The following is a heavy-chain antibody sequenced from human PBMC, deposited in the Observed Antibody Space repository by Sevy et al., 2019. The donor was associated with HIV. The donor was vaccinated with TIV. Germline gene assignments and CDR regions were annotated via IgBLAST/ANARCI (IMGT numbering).Heavy chain of an antibody. CDR2: INPNNGGT. CDR3: ARAGLTVWFGP. V-gene: IGHV1-2*02. Sequence: ASVKVSCKASGYTFTGYYMHWVRQAPGQGLEWMGWINPNNGGTNYAQKFQGRVTMTRDTSISTAYMELSRLRSDDTAVYYCARAGLTVWFGPWGQGTLVTVSS. D-gene: IGHD3-10*01. J-gene: IGHJ5*02. CDR1: GYTFTGYY.